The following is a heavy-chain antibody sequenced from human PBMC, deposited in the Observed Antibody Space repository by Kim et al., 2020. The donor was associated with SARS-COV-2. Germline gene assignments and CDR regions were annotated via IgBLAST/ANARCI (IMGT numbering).Heavy chain of an antibody. CDR2: IIPIFGTA. CDR3: ARDPGPENYDPYGMDV. V-gene: IGHV1-69*13. CDR1: GGTFSSYA. D-gene: IGHD3-3*01. Sequence: SVKVSCQASGGTFSSYAISWVRQAPGQGLEWMGGIIPIFGTANYAQKFQGRVTITADESTSTAYMELSSLRSEDTAVYYCARDPGPENYDPYGMDVWGQGTTVTVSS. J-gene: IGHJ6*02.